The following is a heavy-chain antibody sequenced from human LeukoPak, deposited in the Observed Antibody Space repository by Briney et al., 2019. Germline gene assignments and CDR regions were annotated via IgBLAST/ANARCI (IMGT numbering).Heavy chain of an antibody. CDR1: GGSISSYY. CDR2: IYYSGST. Sequence: PSETLSLTCTVSGGSISSYYRNWIRQPPGKGLEWIGYIYYSGSTNYNPSLKSRVTISVDTSKNQFSLKLSSATAADTAVYYCAREMVSGSGSTEYFDLWGRGTLVTVSS. D-gene: IGHD3-10*01. CDR3: AREMVSGSGSTEYFDL. J-gene: IGHJ2*01. V-gene: IGHV4-59*01.